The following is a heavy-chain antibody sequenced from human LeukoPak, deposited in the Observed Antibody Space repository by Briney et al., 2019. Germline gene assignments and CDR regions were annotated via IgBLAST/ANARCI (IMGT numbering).Heavy chain of an antibody. CDR1: GFTFSSYA. J-gene: IGHJ4*02. Sequence: GGSLRLSSAASGFTFSSYARHWVRQAPGKGLEWVAVISYDGSNKYYADSVKGRFTISRDNSKNTIYLQKNSLRAEDTAVYYCARVRNYYDSSALFDYWGQGTLVTVSS. D-gene: IGHD3-22*01. V-gene: IGHV3-30*04. CDR3: ARVRNYYDSSALFDY. CDR2: ISYDGSNK.